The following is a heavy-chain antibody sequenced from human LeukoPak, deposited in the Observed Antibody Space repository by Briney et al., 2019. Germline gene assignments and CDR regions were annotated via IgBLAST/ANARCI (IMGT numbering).Heavy chain of an antibody. CDR2: ISTSGGTM. CDR1: GFTFITYE. Sequence: GWSLRLSCGASGFTFITYELHWVLQAPGKGLEWVSYISTSGGTMYYADSAKGRFTISRDNAKNSLYLQMNSLRAEDTAVYYCARVGYSYGLDYWGQGTLVTVSS. V-gene: IGHV3-48*03. CDR3: ARVGYSYGLDY. D-gene: IGHD5-18*01. J-gene: IGHJ4*02.